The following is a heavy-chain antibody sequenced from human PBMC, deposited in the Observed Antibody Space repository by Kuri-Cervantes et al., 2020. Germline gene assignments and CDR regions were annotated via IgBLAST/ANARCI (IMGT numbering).Heavy chain of an antibody. V-gene: IGHV3-48*04. J-gene: IGHJ5*02. CDR2: ISSSSSTI. CDR3: ARERRRTCGGGCYSGHWFDP. CDR1: GFTFSSYS. D-gene: IGHD2-21*02. Sequence: GESLKISCAASGFTFSSYSMNWVRQAPGKGLEWVSYISSSSSTIYYADSVKGRFTISRDNAKNSLYLQMNSLRAEDTAVYYCARERRRTCGGGCYSGHWFDPWGQGTLVTVSS.